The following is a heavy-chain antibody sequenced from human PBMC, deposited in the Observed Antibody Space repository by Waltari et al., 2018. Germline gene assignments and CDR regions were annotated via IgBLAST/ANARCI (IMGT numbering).Heavy chain of an antibody. CDR1: GYSISSGYY. CDR2: IYHSGST. CDR3: ARDLRIAAAGRDDAFDI. Sequence: QVQLQESGPGLVKPSETLSLTCAVSGYSISSGYYWGWIRQPPGKGLEWIGSIYHSGSTYSNPSLKSRVTISVDTSKNQFSLKLSSVTAADTAVYYCARDLRIAAAGRDDAFDIWGQGTMVTVSS. D-gene: IGHD6-13*01. J-gene: IGHJ3*02. V-gene: IGHV4-38-2*02.